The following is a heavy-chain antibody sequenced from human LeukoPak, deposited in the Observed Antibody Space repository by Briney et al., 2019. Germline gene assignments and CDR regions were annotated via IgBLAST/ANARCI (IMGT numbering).Heavy chain of an antibody. CDR1: GFTFSSYG. D-gene: IGHD3-3*01. CDR3: ASHSITIFGVVIGYFDY. V-gene: IGHV3-23*01. CDR2: ISGSGGST. J-gene: IGHJ4*02. Sequence: GGSLRLSCAASGFTFSSYGMHWVRQAPGKGLEWVSAISGSGGSTYYADSVKGRFTISRDNSKNTLYLQMNSLRAEDTAVYYCASHSITIFGVVIGYFDYWGQGTLVTVSS.